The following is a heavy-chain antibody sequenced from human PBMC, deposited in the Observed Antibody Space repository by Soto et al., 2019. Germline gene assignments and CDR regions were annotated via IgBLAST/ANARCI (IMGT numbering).Heavy chain of an antibody. CDR1: GDSVPSNSAA. CDR3: ASVIVYDFWSGYTSSFDY. Sequence: SQTLSLTCAISGDSVPSNSAAWNWIRQSPSRGLEWLGRTYYRSKWYNDYAVSVKSRITINPDTSKNQFSLQLNSVTPEDTAVYYCASVIVYDFWSGYTSSFDYWGQGTLVTVSS. CDR2: TYYRSKWYN. V-gene: IGHV6-1*01. J-gene: IGHJ4*02. D-gene: IGHD3-3*01.